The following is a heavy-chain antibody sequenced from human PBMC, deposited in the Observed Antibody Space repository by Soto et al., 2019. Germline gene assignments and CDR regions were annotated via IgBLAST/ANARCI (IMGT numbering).Heavy chain of an antibody. Sequence: EVHLVETGGGLIQPGGSLRLSCAASGLRVSSSDMSWVRQASGKGLEWVSVIYSGGSTHDADSVKGRFTISRDNSKNTAHLQMNSLRVDYTAEYFCATSSRNEYHFAMDVWGQGTTVIVSS. D-gene: IGHD6-6*01. CDR1: GLRVSSSD. CDR3: ATSSRNEYHFAMDV. V-gene: IGHV3-53*02. CDR2: IYSGGST. J-gene: IGHJ6*02.